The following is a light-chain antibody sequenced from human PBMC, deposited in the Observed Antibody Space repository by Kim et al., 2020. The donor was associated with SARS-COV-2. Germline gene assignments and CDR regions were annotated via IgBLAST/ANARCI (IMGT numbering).Light chain of an antibody. CDR3: SSYTSSSTLV. V-gene: IGLV2-14*03. Sequence: QSALTQPASVSGSPVQSITISCTGTSSDVGGYNYVSWYQQHPGKAPKLMIYDVSNRPSGVSNRFSGSKSGNTASLTTSGLQAEDEADYYCSSYTSSSTLVFGTGTKVTVL. CDR2: DVS. J-gene: IGLJ1*01. CDR1: SSDVGGYNY.